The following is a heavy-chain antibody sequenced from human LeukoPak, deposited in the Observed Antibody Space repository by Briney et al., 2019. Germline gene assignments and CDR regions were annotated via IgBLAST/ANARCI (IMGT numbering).Heavy chain of an antibody. CDR1: GFTFSSYA. J-gene: IGHJ4*02. D-gene: IGHD3-22*01. Sequence: GRSLRLSCAASGFTFSSYAMHWVRQAPGQGLEWVAVISYDGSNKYYADSVKGRFTISRDNSKNTLYLQMNSLRADDTAVYYCARGYYYDRSGYYSTFDYWGQGTLVTVSS. CDR3: ARGYYYDRSGYYSTFDY. V-gene: IGHV3-30-3*01. CDR2: ISYDGSNK.